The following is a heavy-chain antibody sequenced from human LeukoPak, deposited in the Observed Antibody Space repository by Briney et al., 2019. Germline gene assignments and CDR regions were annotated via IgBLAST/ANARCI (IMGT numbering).Heavy chain of an antibody. V-gene: IGHV1-18*01. J-gene: IGHJ4*02. D-gene: IGHD6-19*01. CDR3: ARVIKWLPPDY. Sequence: QAPGQGXEWMGWISAYNGNTNYAQKLQGRVTMTTDTSTSTAYMELRSLRSDDTAVYYCARVIKWLPPDYWGQGTLVTVSS. CDR2: ISAYNGNT.